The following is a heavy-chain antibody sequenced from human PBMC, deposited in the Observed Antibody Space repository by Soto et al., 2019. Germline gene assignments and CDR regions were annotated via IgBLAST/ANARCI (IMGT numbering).Heavy chain of an antibody. CDR3: ARSRDGYNFAGDC. D-gene: IGHD5-12*01. CDR2: INIDGSST. Sequence: EVQLVESGGGLVQPGGSLRLSCAASGFTLSSYWMHWVRQAPGKGLVWISRINIDGSSTSYEDSVKGRFTISRDNAKNTLYLQVKSLRAEDTAVYYCARSRDGYNFAGDCWGQGTLVTVSS. J-gene: IGHJ4*02. V-gene: IGHV3-74*01. CDR1: GFTLSSYW.